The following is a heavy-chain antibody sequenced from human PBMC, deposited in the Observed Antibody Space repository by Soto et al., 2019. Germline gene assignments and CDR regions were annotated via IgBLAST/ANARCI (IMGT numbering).Heavy chain of an antibody. Sequence: SETLSLTCTVSGGSISSYYWSWIRQPPGKALEWIGNIYYSGTTNYNPSLKSRLTISVETSKNQFSLNLNSVTAADTAMYYCARHYCSAHKCYYFDYWGQGALVTVSS. CDR1: GGSISSYY. CDR2: IYYSGTT. D-gene: IGHD2-15*01. J-gene: IGHJ4*02. CDR3: ARHYCSAHKCYYFDY. V-gene: IGHV4-59*08.